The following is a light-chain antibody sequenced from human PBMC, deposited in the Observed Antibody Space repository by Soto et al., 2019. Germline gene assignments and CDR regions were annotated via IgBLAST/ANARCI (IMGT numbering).Light chain of an antibody. V-gene: IGKV1-9*01. Sequence: IQLTQSPSSLSASVGDRVTITCRASQGISRYLAWYQQKPGKAPNLLIYAASTLQRGVPSRFSGSGSGTDFTLTISSLQPEEFATYYCQQLNSYPPTFGGGTKVEIK. CDR1: QGISRY. CDR2: AAS. J-gene: IGKJ4*01. CDR3: QQLNSYPPT.